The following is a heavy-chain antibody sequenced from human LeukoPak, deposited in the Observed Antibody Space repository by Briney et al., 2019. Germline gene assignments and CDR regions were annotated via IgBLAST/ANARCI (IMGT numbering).Heavy chain of an antibody. CDR2: IRYGGSNK. CDR1: GFTFSSYG. J-gene: IGHJ4*02. D-gene: IGHD3-9*01. V-gene: IGHV3-30*02. Sequence: GGSLRLFCAASGFTFSSYGMHGVRQAPGKGLEGVAFIRYGGSNKYYADSVKGRFTISRDNSKNTLYLQMNSLRAEDTAVYYCAKDFPSNYDILTGYFDYWGQGTLVTVSS. CDR3: AKDFPSNYDILTGYFDY.